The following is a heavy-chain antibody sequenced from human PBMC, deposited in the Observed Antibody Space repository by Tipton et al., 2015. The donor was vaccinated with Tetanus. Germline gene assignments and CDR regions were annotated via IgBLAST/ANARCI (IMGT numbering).Heavy chain of an antibody. CDR1: GASISSSY. D-gene: IGHD7-27*01. CDR2: IYYNGGT. CDR3: ARIRQVGKPGPFFDY. J-gene: IGHJ4*02. V-gene: IGHV4-59*01. Sequence: TLSLTCTVSGASISSSYWSWIRQPPGKGLEWIGSIYYNGGTSSNPSLKSRVAISVDTSRNQFSLKLSSVTAADTAVYYCARIRQVGKPGPFFDYWGQGTLVTVSS.